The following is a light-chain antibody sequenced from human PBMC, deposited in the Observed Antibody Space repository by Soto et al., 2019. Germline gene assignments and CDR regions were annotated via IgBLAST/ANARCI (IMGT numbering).Light chain of an antibody. J-gene: IGLJ2*01. CDR1: SSDVGSYKL. CDR2: EGT. CDR3: SSYAGDNKYVL. Sequence: QSALTQPASVSGSPGQSITISCTGTSSDVGSYKLVSWYQQHPGKAPKLMIYEGTKRPSGVSDRFSGSKSGNTASLTVSGLQAEDEADYYCSSYAGDNKYVLFGGGTKLTVL. V-gene: IGLV2-14*02.